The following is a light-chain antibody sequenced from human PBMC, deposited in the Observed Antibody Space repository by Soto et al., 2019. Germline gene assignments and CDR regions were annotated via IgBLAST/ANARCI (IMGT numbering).Light chain of an antibody. CDR1: SSEVGGYNY. CDR2: DVS. V-gene: IGLV2-14*01. CDR3: SSYKSSSTV. J-gene: IGLJ1*01. Sequence: QSVLTQPASVSGSPGQSITISCTGTSSEVGGYNYVSWYQQHPGKAPKLMIYDVSNRPSGVSNRFSGSKSGNTASLTISGLQAEDEADYYCSSYKSSSTVFGTGTKVTV.